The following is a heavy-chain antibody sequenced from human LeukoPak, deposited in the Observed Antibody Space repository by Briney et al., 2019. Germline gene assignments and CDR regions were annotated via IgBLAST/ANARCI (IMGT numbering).Heavy chain of an antibody. V-gene: IGHV4-61*02. Sequence: PSETLSLTRTVSGGSISSGSYYWSWIRQPAGKGLEWIGRIYTSGSTNYNPSLKSRVTISVDTSKNQFSLKLSSVTAADTAVYYCARGVYYEFDYWGQGTLVTVSS. CDR1: GGSISSGSYY. J-gene: IGHJ4*02. CDR2: IYTSGST. D-gene: IGHD3-22*01. CDR3: ARGVYYEFDY.